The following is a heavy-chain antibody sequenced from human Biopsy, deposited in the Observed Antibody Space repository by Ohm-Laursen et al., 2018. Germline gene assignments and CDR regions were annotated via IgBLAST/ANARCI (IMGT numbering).Heavy chain of an antibody. CDR3: ARAYFYGLGTSNYFFDS. V-gene: IGHV4-39*06. Sequence: SETLSLTCTVSGGSIRSPDHRWNWVRRAPGKGPEWICNIYYSWTTFYNPSLSRRVTMDLDTSSNQFLLKLKSVTSADTAVYFCARAYFYGLGTSNYFFDSWGQGALVTVSS. CDR2: IYYSWTT. CDR1: GGSIRSPDHR. J-gene: IGHJ4*02. D-gene: IGHD3-10*01.